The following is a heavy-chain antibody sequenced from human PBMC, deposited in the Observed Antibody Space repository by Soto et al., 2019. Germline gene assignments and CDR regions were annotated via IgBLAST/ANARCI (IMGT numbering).Heavy chain of an antibody. J-gene: IGHJ4*02. CDR1: GGSISSYY. Sequence: QVQLQESGPGLVKPSETLSLTCTVSGGSISSYYWSWIRQPPGKGLEWIGYIYYSGSTNYNPSLKSRVTISVDTSKNQFSLKLSSVTAADTAVYYCARPGRYSSGWWYFDYWGQGTLVTVSS. D-gene: IGHD6-19*01. CDR2: IYYSGST. V-gene: IGHV4-59*08. CDR3: ARPGRYSSGWWYFDY.